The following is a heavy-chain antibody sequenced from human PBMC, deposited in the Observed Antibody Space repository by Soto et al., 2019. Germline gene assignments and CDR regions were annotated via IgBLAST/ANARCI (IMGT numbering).Heavy chain of an antibody. CDR1: SDSISNTNW. CDR2: IYYTGST. J-gene: IGHJ6*02. V-gene: IGHV4-4*02. CDR3: AREGYSYSKYYYYYGMDV. D-gene: IGHD5-18*01. Sequence: SETHSLTYAISSDSISNTNWWTWVRPPPGKGLEWIGDIYYTGSTNYNPSLKSRVTISVDTSNNQFSLKLSSVTAADTAVYYCAREGYSYSKYYYYYGMDVWGQGTTVTVSS.